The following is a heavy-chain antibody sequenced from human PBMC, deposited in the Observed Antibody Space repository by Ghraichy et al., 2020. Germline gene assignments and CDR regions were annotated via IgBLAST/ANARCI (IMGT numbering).Heavy chain of an antibody. J-gene: IGHJ4*02. CDR2: ISWDGGST. V-gene: IGHV3-43*01. Sequence: GGSLRLSCAASGFTFDDYTMHWVRQAPGKGLEWVSLISWDGGSTYYADSVQGRFTISRDNSKNSLYLQMNSLRTEDTALYYCAKEFTRDYVYYVDDWGQGTLVTVSS. CDR1: GFTFDDYT. D-gene: IGHD3-16*01. CDR3: AKEFTRDYVYYVDD.